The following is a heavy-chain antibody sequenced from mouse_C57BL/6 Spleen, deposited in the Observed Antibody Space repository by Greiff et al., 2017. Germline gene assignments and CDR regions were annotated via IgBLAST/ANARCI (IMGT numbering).Heavy chain of an antibody. CDR2: INPNYGTT. CDR1: GYSFTDYN. V-gene: IGHV1-39*01. Sequence: VQLKESGPELVKPGASVKISCKASGYSFTDYNMNWVKQSNGKSLEWIGVINPNYGTTSYNQKFKGKATLTVDQSSSTAYMQLNSLTSEDSAVYYCARMGYYGTSFYAMDYWGQGTSVTVSS. D-gene: IGHD1-1*01. CDR3: ARMGYYGTSFYAMDY. J-gene: IGHJ4*01.